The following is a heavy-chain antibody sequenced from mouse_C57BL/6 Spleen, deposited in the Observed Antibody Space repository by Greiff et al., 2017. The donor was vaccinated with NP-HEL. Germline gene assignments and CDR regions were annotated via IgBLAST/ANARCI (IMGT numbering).Heavy chain of an antibody. CDR2: INPNNGGT. CDR3: AIIYYDYDYYAMDY. D-gene: IGHD2-4*01. V-gene: IGHV1-26*01. Sequence: EVQLQQSGPELVKPGASVKISCKASGYTFTDYYMNWVKQSHGKSLEWIGDINPNNGGTSYNQKFKGKATLTVDKSSSTAYMELRSLTSEDSAVYYCAIIYYDYDYYAMDYWGQGTSVTVSS. J-gene: IGHJ4*01. CDR1: GYTFTDYY.